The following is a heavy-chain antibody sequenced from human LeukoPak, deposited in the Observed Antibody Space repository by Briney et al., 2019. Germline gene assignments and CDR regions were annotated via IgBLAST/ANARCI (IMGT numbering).Heavy chain of an antibody. D-gene: IGHD6-13*01. J-gene: IGHJ4*02. CDR1: GGSFSGYY. Sequence: ASETLSLTCAVYGGSFSGYYWSWIRQPPGKGLEWIGEINHSGSTNYNPSLKSRVTISVDTSKNQFSLKLSSVTAADTAVYYCARDQGYVDYWGQGTLVTVSS. CDR2: INHSGST. V-gene: IGHV4-34*01. CDR3: ARDQGYVDY.